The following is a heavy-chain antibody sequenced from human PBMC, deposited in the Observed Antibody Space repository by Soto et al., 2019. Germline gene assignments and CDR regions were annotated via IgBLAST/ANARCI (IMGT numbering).Heavy chain of an antibody. D-gene: IGHD2-15*01. CDR3: TRDGICRGGSCYGNWFYP. CDR1: GYTFTSYY. J-gene: IGHJ5*02. CDR2: INPSGGST. V-gene: IGHV1-46*01. Sequence: ASVKVSCKASGYTFTSYYMHWVRQAPGQGREWMGIINPSGGSTSYAQKFQGRVTMTRDTSTSTVHMELSSLRSEDTAGYYCTRDGICRGGSCYGNWFYPWGQGTLVTVSS.